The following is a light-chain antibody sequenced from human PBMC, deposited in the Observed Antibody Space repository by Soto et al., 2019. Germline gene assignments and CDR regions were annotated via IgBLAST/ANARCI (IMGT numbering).Light chain of an antibody. V-gene: IGKV1-5*01. CDR1: QSISSW. J-gene: IGKJ1*01. CDR2: DAS. CDR3: QQYHSYSWT. Sequence: DIQLNQSPFTLSASVGDRVTITCRASQSISSWLAWYQQKPGKAPKLLIYDASSLESGVPSRFSGSGFGTEFALTISSLQADDVATYHCQQYHSYSWTFGQGTRWIS.